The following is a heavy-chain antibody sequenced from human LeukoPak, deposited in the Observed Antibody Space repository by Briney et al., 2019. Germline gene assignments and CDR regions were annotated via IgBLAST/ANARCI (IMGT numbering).Heavy chain of an antibody. CDR3: ARQPIAVAGYFDY. CDR2: IYPGDSDT. V-gene: IGHV5-51*01. Sequence: GESLKISCKGSGYSFTSYWIGWLRQMPGESLEWMGIIYPGDSDTRYSPSFQGQVTISADNYISTAYLQWSSLKASDTAIYYCARQPIAVAGYFDYWGQGTLVTVSS. CDR1: GYSFTSYW. J-gene: IGHJ4*02. D-gene: IGHD6-19*01.